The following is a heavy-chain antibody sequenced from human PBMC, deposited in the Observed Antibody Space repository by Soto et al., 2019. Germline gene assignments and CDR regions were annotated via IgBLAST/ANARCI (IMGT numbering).Heavy chain of an antibody. CDR1: GFTFSRYG. Sequence: QVQLVESGGGVAQPGGSLRPSCAASGFTFSRYGMHWVRQAPGKGLEWVAVIWTDGSYEYYADSVMGRFTISRDNSKNTLYLQMNSLRAEDTAVYYCARAGHDSSGYYYGGLDYWGPGTLVTVSS. CDR3: ARAGHDSSGYYYGGLDY. CDR2: IWTDGSYE. D-gene: IGHD3-22*01. J-gene: IGHJ4*02. V-gene: IGHV3-33*01.